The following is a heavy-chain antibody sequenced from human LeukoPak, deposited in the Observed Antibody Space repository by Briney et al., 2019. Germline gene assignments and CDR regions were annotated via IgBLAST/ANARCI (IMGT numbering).Heavy chain of an antibody. CDR1: GFTFSSYG. Sequence: GRSLRLSCAASGFTFSSYGMHWVRQAPGKGLEWVAVISYDGSNKYYADSVKGRFTISRDNSKNTLYLQMNSLRAEDTAVYYCAKDRYDSSGYFYYYYGMDVWGQGTTVTVSS. CDR2: ISYDGSNK. D-gene: IGHD3-22*01. V-gene: IGHV3-30*18. CDR3: AKDRYDSSGYFYYYYGMDV. J-gene: IGHJ6*02.